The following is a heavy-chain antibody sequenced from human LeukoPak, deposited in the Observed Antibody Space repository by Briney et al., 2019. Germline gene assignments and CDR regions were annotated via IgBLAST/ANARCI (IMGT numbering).Heavy chain of an antibody. CDR1: GFTFSSYG. J-gene: IGHJ6*02. Sequence: GGSLRLSCVASGFTFSSYGIHWVRQAPGKGLEWVALIWYDGSKKYYGDSVKGRFTISRDNSKNTLYLQMNSLRAEDTAVYYCARDRGIVGGAYYYYYGMDVWGQGTTVTVSS. D-gene: IGHD1-26*01. CDR3: ARDRGIVGGAYYYYYGMDV. V-gene: IGHV3-33*08. CDR2: IWYDGSKK.